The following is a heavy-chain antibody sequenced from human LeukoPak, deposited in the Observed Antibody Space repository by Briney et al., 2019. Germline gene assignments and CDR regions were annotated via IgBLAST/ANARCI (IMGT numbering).Heavy chain of an antibody. CDR2: IYHSGST. J-gene: IGHJ4*02. CDR1: GGSISSGGYS. V-gene: IGHV4-30-2*01. CDR3: ASRSMIRGLDY. D-gene: IGHD3-22*01. Sequence: SETLSLTCAVSGGSISSGGYSWSWIRQPPGKGLEWIGYIYHSGSTYYNPSLKSRVTISVDRSKNQFSLKLSSVTAADTAVYYCASRSMIRGLDYWGQGTLVTVSS.